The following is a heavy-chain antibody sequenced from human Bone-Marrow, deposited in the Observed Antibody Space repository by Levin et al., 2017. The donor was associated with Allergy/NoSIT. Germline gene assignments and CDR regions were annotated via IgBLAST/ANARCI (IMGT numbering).Heavy chain of an antibody. J-gene: IGHJ4*02. CDR3: ATRLGRGYFFDF. CDR2: INPLFGTA. CDR1: GGTFSNYD. Sequence: SLKVSCKASGGTFSNYDMSWVRQAPGQGPEWMGGINPLFGTANYAQQFQGRVTITADTSTTTAYMELSSLRSEDTAVYYCATRLGRGYFFDFWGQGTLVTVSS. D-gene: IGHD6-13*01. V-gene: IGHV1-69*06.